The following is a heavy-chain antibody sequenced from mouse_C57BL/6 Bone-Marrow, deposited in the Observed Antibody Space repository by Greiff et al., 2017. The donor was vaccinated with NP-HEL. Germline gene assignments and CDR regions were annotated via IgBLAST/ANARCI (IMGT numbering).Heavy chain of an antibody. V-gene: IGHV1-26*01. J-gene: IGHJ4*01. CDR1: GYTFTDYY. CDR3: ALIYYGYDGGFGYAMDY. CDR2: INPNNGGT. D-gene: IGHD2-2*01. Sequence: VQLQQSGPELVKPGASVKISCKASGYTFTDYYMNWVKQSHGKSLEWIGDINPNNGGTSYNQKFKGKATLTVDKSSSTAYMELSNLTSEDSAVYYCALIYYGYDGGFGYAMDYWGQGTSVTVSS.